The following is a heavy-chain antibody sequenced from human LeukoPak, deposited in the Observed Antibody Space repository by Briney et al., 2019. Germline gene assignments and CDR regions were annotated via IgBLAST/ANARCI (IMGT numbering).Heavy chain of an antibody. CDR3: ARDRSGRFVYYGMDV. J-gene: IGHJ6*02. D-gene: IGHD3-10*01. V-gene: IGHV3-30*03. Sequence: GRSLRLSCAASGFTFSSYGMHWVRQAPGKGLEWVAVISYDGSNKYYADSVKGRFTISRDNSKNTLYLQMNSLRAEDTAVYYCARDRSGRFVYYGMDVWGQGTTVTVSS. CDR2: ISYDGSNK. CDR1: GFTFSSYG.